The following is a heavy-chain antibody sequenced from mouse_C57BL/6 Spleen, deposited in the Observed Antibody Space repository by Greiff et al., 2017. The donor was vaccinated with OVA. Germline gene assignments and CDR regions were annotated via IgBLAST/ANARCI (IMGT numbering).Heavy chain of an antibody. CDR3: ARNEDPDYYGSSPFDY. D-gene: IGHD1-1*01. V-gene: IGHV1-62-2*01. CDR2: FYPGSGSI. CDR1: GYTFTEYT. J-gene: IGHJ2*01. Sequence: LQESGAELVKPGASVKLSCKASGYTFTEYTIHWVKQRSGQGLEWIGWFYPGSGSIKYNEKFKDKATLTADKSSSTVYMELSRLTSEDSAVYFCARNEDPDYYGSSPFDYWGQGTTLTVSS.